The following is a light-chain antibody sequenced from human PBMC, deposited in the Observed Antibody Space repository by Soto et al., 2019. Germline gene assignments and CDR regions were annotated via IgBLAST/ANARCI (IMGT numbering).Light chain of an antibody. J-gene: IGKJ3*01. V-gene: IGKV3-20*01. CDR3: QQYGSLPRIT. Sequence: EIVLTQSPGTLSLSPGERATLSCRASQSVSSSYLAWYQQKPGQAPRLLIYGASSRATGIPDRFSGSGSGTDFTLTISRLEPEDFAVYYCQQYGSLPRITFGPGTKVDI. CDR2: GAS. CDR1: QSVSSSY.